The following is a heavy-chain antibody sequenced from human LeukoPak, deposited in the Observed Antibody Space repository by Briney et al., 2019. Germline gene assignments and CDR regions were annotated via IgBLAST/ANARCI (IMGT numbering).Heavy chain of an antibody. V-gene: IGHV1-69*04. CDR3: AMGTYYYDSSGYSPFDY. D-gene: IGHD3-22*01. J-gene: IGHJ4*02. Sequence: ASVKVSCKASGGTFSSYAISWVRQAPGQGLEWMGRIIPILGIANYAQKFQGRVTITADKSTSTAYMELSSLRSEDTAVYYCAMGTYYYDSSGYSPFDYWGQGTLVTVSS. CDR2: IIPILGIA. CDR1: GGTFSSYA.